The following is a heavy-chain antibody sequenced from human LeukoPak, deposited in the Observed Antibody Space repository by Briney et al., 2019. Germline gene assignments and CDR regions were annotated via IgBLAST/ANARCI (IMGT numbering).Heavy chain of an antibody. Sequence: GASVKVSCKASGYTFTGYYMHCVRQAPGQGLEWMGWINPNSGGTNYAQKFQGRVTMTRDTSISTAYMELSRLRSDDTAVYYCARGRMGIAAAGMGYWGQGTLVTVSS. D-gene: IGHD6-13*01. V-gene: IGHV1-2*02. CDR1: GYTFTGYY. J-gene: IGHJ4*02. CDR3: ARGRMGIAAAGMGY. CDR2: INPNSGGT.